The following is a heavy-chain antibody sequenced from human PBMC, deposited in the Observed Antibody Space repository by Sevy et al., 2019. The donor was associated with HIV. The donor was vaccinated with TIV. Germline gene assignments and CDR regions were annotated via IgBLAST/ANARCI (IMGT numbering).Heavy chain of an antibody. CDR2: FYYSGST. J-gene: IGHJ6*02. CDR3: ASPVVAGTWAGSFYYYYYGMDV. Sequence: SETLSLTCTVSGGSISSSIYYWGWIRQPPGKGLEWIGSFYYSGSTYYNPSLKSRVTISVDTSKNQFSLKLSSVTAADTAVYYCASPVVAGTWAGSFYYYYYGMDVWGQGTTVTVSS. D-gene: IGHD6-19*01. V-gene: IGHV4-39*01. CDR1: GGSISSSIYY.